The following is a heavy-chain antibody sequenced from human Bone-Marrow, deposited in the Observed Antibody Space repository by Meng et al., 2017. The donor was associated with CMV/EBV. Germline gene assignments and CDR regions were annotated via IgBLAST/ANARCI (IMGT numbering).Heavy chain of an antibody. CDR2: IYYSGST. CDR1: GGSISSSSYY. V-gene: IGHV4-39*07. J-gene: IGHJ5*02. Sequence: TVSGGSISSSSYYWGWISQPPGKGLEWIGSIYYSGSTYYNPSLKSRVTISVDTSKNQFSLKLSSVTAADTAVYYCASPSPKYNWFDPWGQGTLVTVSS. CDR3: ASPSPKYNWFDP.